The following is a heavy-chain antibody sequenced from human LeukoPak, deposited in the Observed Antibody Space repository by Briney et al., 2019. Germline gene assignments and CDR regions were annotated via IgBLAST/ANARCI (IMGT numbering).Heavy chain of an antibody. CDR3: AKEGDTALVTGYFDL. CDR2: IIPIFGTA. CDR1: GGTFLSYV. V-gene: IGHV1-69*01. J-gene: IGHJ2*01. Sequence: GSSVKVSCKASGGTFLSYVISWVRQAPGQGLEWMGGIIPIFGTAHYAQKFQGRLTITADESTSTVYMEMSSLRSEDTAMYYCAKEGDTALVTGYFDLWGRGTLVTGSS. D-gene: IGHD5-18*01.